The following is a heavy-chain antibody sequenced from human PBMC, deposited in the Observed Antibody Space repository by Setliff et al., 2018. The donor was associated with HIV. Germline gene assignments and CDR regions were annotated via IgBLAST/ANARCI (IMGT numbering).Heavy chain of an antibody. D-gene: IGHD3-16*01. CDR3: ARCGAGEWHLYMDV. CDR1: GYNFARYG. V-gene: IGHV1-69*04. CDR2: SIPILGIG. Sequence: SVKVSCKTTGYNFARYGISWLRQAPGQGLEWMGRSIPILGIGNDEQAQKFKGRVTFTADKSTSTVYMELSSLRSEDTAVYYCARCGAGEWHLYMDVWGKGTAVTVSS. J-gene: IGHJ6*03.